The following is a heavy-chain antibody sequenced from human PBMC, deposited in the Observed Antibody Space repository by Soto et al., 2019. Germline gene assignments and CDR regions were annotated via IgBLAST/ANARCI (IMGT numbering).Heavy chain of an antibody. CDR1: GCTFRNYA. V-gene: IGHV1-69*13. Sequence: SVKVSCKASGCTFRNYAISCVRQAPGQGLEWMGQFIPAFGTPSYAQQFQGRVTITADESTSTAYMELRSLRSDDTAVYYCARGLYYYYYMDVWGKGTTVTVSS. J-gene: IGHJ6*03. CDR3: ARGLYYYYYMDV. CDR2: FIPAFGTP.